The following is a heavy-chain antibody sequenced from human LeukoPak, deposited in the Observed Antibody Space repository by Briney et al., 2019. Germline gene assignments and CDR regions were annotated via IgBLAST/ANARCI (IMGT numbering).Heavy chain of an antibody. CDR3: ARGWPYYFDY. Sequence: PSETLSLTCTVSGGSISSGSYYWSWIRQPPGKGLEWIGEINHSGSTNYNPSLKSRVTISVDTSKNQFSLKLSSVTAADTAVYYCARGWPYYFDYWGQGTLVTVSS. D-gene: IGHD2-15*01. J-gene: IGHJ4*02. V-gene: IGHV4-39*07. CDR1: GGSISSGSYY. CDR2: INHSGST.